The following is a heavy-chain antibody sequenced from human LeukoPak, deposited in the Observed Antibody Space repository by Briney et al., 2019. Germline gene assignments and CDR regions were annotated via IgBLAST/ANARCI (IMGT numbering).Heavy chain of an antibody. CDR3: ARDLSGYDSDYFDY. CDR2: IYSSGNT. V-gene: IGHV4-4*07. CDR1: GGSITSYY. D-gene: IGHD5-12*01. Sequence: SETLSLTCTVSGGSITSYYWSWIRQPAGKGLEWIGRIYSSGNTNYNPSLKSRVTMSVDTSKNHFSLRLSSVTAADTAVYYCARDLSGYDSDYFDYWGRGTLVTVSS. J-gene: IGHJ4*02.